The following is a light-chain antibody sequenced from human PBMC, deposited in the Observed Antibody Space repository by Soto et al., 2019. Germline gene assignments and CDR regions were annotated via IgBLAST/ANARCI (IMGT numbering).Light chain of an antibody. Sequence: SKSPGTLSLSPGESATLSCRTVQTTSGKYLAWYQQRPGLAPRLLVYGASSRATGIPDRFSGSGSGTDFTLTISRLEPEDFAVYYCQQYGSSPPITFGGGTKVDIK. V-gene: IGKV3-20*01. J-gene: IGKJ4*01. CDR1: QTTSGKY. CDR2: GAS. CDR3: QQYGSSPPIT.